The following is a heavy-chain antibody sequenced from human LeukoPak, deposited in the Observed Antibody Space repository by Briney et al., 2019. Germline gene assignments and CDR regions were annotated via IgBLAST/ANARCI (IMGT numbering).Heavy chain of an antibody. CDR1: GLNFDDSA. Sequence: AGGSLRLSCVASGLNFDDSAMHWVRQAPGKGLEWVSLISADGGSTSSADSVKGRFSISRDNSKNSLYLQMNSLRSEGTAMYYCAKESGKFDYWGQGTLVAVSS. CDR2: ISADGGST. CDR3: AKESGKFDY. V-gene: IGHV3-43*02. J-gene: IGHJ4*02.